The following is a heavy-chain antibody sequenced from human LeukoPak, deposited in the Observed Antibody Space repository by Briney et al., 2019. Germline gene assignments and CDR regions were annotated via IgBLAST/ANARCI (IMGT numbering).Heavy chain of an antibody. CDR3: ARRDGYNSYYFDY. CDR1: GGSVSGYY. J-gene: IGHJ4*02. Sequence: SETLSLTCAVYGGSVSGYYWSWIRQPPGKGLEWIGYIYYSGSTNYNPSLKSRVTISVDTSKNQFSLKLSSVTAADTAVYYCARRDGYNSYYFDYWGQGTLVTVSS. D-gene: IGHD5-24*01. V-gene: IGHV4-59*02. CDR2: IYYSGST.